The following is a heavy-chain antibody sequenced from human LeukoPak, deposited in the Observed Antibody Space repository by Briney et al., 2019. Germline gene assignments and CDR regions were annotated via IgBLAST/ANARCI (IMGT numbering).Heavy chain of an antibody. D-gene: IGHD4-23*01. CDR2: IRYDGNNE. J-gene: IGHJ5*02. V-gene: IGHV3-30*02. CDR1: GFIFTTCA. Sequence: PGGSLRLSCAASGFIFTTCAMHWVRQAPGKGLEWVAYIRYDGNNENYADSVKGRFTISRDNSKDMLYLQMNSLRPEDTAVYYCAKGDDYGANTRLPKYNCFDPWGQATQDTVSS. CDR3: AKGDDYGANTRLPKYNCFDP.